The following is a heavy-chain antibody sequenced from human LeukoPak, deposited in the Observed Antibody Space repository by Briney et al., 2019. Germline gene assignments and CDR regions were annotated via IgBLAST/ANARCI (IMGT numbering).Heavy chain of an antibody. D-gene: IGHD1-26*01. J-gene: IGHJ6*03. CDR1: GFTFSSFS. Sequence: GGSLRLSCAASGFTFSSFSMHWVRQAPGKGLEFVSAISSNGGSTYYANSAKGRFTISRDISKNTLYLQMGSLRAEDTAVYYCARDPYSGSYGDYYYFMDIWGKGTTVTISS. V-gene: IGHV3-64*01. CDR2: ISSNGGST. CDR3: ARDPYSGSYGDYYYFMDI.